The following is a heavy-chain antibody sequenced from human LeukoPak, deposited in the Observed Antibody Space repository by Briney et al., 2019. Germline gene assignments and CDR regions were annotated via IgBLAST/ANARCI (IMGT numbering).Heavy chain of an antibody. CDR1: GFTFTSYN. CDR2: LYSGGSI. CDR3: ARGENYFHH. Sequence: PGGSLRLSCVASGFTFTSYNMNWVRQAPGKGLEWVSVLYSGGSIYYADSVKGRFTISRDNSKNTLYLQMNRLGAEDTAMYYCARGENYFHHWGQGTLVTVSS. J-gene: IGHJ1*01. V-gene: IGHV3-53*01.